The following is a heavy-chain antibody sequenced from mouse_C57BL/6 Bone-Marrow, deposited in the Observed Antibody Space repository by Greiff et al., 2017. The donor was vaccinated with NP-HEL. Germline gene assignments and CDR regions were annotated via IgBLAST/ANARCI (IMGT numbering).Heavy chain of an antibody. CDR2: IDPETGGT. CDR1: GYTFTDYE. Sequence: QVQLQQPGAELVRPGASVTLSCKASGYTFTDYEMHWVKQTPVHGLEWIGAIDPETGGTAYNQKFKGKAILTADKSSSTAYMELRSLTSEDSAVYYCTRRHYDGSSFDYWGQGTTLTVSS. D-gene: IGHD1-1*01. CDR3: TRRHYDGSSFDY. V-gene: IGHV1-15*01. J-gene: IGHJ2*01.